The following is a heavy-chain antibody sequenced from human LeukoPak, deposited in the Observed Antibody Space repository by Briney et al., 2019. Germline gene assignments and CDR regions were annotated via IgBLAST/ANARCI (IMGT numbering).Heavy chain of an antibody. CDR1: GGTFSSYA. Sequence: GASVKVSCKASGGTFSSYAISWVRQAPGQGLEWMGGIIPIFGTANYAQKFQGRVTITADKSTSTAYMELRSLRSDDTAVYYCARDSHPSVGAMGYWGQGTLVTVSS. V-gene: IGHV1-69*06. J-gene: IGHJ4*02. D-gene: IGHD1-26*01. CDR3: ARDSHPSVGAMGY. CDR2: IIPIFGTA.